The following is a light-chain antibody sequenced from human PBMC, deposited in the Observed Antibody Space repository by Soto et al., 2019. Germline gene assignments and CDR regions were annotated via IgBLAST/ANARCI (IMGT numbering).Light chain of an antibody. CDR1: QSISRS. CDR2: DAS. CDR3: HQYNSWPPGT. J-gene: IGKJ2*01. Sequence: EIVMTQSTATLSVSPGERATLSWRASQSISRSLAWYQQKPGQAPRLLISDASTRATGIPARFSGSGSRTEFTLTISSLQSEDFALYYCHQYNSWPPGTFGQGTKVDI. V-gene: IGKV3-15*01.